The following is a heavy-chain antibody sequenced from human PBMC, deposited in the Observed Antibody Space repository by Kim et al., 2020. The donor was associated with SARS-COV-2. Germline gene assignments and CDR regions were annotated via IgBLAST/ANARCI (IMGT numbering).Heavy chain of an antibody. V-gene: IGHV3-53*01. J-gene: IGHJ2*01. CDR3: ARDIEYYDSSGYQFYWCFDL. Sequence: RFTISRDNSKNTLYLQMNSLRAEDTAVYYCARDIEYYDSSGYQFYWCFDLWGRGTLVTVSS. D-gene: IGHD3-22*01.